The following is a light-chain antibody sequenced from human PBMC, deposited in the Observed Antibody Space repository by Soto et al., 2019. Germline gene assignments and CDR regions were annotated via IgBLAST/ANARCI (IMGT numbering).Light chain of an antibody. CDR1: SSNIGTNT. Sequence: QSVLTQPPSASGTRGQRVTISCSGSSSNIGTNTVIWYQQLPGAAPKLLIYSDNQRPSGVPDRFSGSKSGTSASLAISGLQSEDEADYYCAAWDLSLVVFGGGTKLTVL. J-gene: IGLJ2*01. V-gene: IGLV1-44*01. CDR2: SDN. CDR3: AAWDLSLVV.